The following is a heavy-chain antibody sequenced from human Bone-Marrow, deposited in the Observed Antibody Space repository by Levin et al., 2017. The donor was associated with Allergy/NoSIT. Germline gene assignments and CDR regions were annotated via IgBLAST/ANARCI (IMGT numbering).Heavy chain of an antibody. CDR1: GYTFTGHY. Sequence: AGESLKISCKASGYTFTGHYMHWVRQAPGQGLEWMGWISPNSGDAKYAQKFQARVTLTRDTSINTTYMELSSLTSDDTAVYYCARDPGNYDFWTGYMERWFDPWGQGTLVTVSS. D-gene: IGHD3-3*01. CDR2: ISPNSGDA. V-gene: IGHV1-2*02. J-gene: IGHJ5*02. CDR3: ARDPGNYDFWTGYMERWFDP.